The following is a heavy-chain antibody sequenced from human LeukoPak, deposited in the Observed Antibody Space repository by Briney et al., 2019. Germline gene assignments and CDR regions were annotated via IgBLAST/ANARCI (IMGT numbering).Heavy chain of an antibody. Sequence: GGSLRLSCAASGFTFSSYWMSWVRQAPGKGLEWVANIKQDGSEKYYVDSVKGRFTISRDNAKNSLYLQMNSLRAEDTAVYYCARPHSGYPADAFDIWGQGTMVTVSS. J-gene: IGHJ3*02. CDR3: ARPHSGYPADAFDI. CDR1: GFTFSSYW. V-gene: IGHV3-7*01. CDR2: IKQDGSEK. D-gene: IGHD3-22*01.